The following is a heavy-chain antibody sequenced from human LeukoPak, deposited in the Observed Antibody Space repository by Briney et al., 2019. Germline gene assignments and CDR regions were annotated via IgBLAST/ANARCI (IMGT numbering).Heavy chain of an antibody. CDR2: IYYSGTT. Sequence: SETLSLTCTVSGGSISSSDYYWGWIRQPPGKGLEWIGSIYYSGTTYYNPSLKSRVTISLDTSKNQFSLKLSAVTAADTAVYYCARVGERPPYNDAFDIWGQGTMVTVSS. J-gene: IGHJ3*02. D-gene: IGHD3-16*01. CDR1: GGSISSSDYY. V-gene: IGHV4-39*07. CDR3: ARVGERPPYNDAFDI.